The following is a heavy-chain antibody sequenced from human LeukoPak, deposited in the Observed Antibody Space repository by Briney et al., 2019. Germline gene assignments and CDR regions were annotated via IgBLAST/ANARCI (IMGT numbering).Heavy chain of an antibody. Sequence: GGSLRLSCAASGFTFSGSATHWVRQASGKGLEWVGRIRSKANSYATAYAASVKGRFTISRDDSKNTAYLQMNSLKTEDTAVYYCTRHPSYYDSSGYYSDFDYWGQGTLVTVSS. CDR3: TRHPSYYDSSGYYSDFDY. D-gene: IGHD3-22*01. CDR2: IRSKANSYAT. CDR1: GFTFSGSA. V-gene: IGHV3-73*01. J-gene: IGHJ4*02.